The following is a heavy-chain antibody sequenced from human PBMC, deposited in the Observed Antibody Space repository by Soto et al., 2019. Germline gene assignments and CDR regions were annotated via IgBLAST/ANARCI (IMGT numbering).Heavy chain of an antibody. V-gene: IGHV3-74*01. CDR2: INSDGSST. CDR1: GFTFSTFW. Sequence: EVQLVESGGGLVQPGGSLRLSCDASGFTFSTFWMHWVRQAPGKGLVWVSRINSDGSSTYYADSVKGRVTISRDNAKNTLYLHLSSLRPEDTAVYYCARDFEYWGQGTLVTVSS. CDR3: ARDFEY. J-gene: IGHJ4*02.